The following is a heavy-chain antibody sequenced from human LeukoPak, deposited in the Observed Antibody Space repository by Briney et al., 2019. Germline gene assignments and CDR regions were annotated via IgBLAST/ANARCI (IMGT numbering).Heavy chain of an antibody. V-gene: IGHV3-23*01. CDR3: AKDLDSSSDYYCYYYGMDV. Sequence: GGSLRLSCAASGFTFSSYAMSWVRQAPGKGLEWVSAISGSGGSTYYADSVKGRFTISRDNSKNTLYLQMNSLRAEDTAVYYCAKDLDSSSDYYCYYYGMDVWGQGTTVTVSS. CDR1: GFTFSSYA. J-gene: IGHJ6*02. D-gene: IGHD6-6*01. CDR2: ISGSGGST.